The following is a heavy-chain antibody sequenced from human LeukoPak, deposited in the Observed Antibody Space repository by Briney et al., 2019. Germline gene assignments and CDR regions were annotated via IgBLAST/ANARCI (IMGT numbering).Heavy chain of an antibody. CDR3: ARDPFSPNA. D-gene: IGHD3-3*01. V-gene: IGHV3-7*01. CDR1: GFAFRSYW. CDR2: IKLDGSEK. J-gene: IGHJ5*02. Sequence: PGGSLRLPCAASGFAFRSYWMTWVRQAPGKGLEWVANIKLDGSEKYYVDSVKGRFTISRDNAKNSLYLQMNNLRAEDTAVYYCARDPFSPNAWGQGTLVTVSS.